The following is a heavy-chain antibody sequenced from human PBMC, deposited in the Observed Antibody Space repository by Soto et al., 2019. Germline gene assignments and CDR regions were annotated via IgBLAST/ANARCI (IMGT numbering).Heavy chain of an antibody. CDR1: GGTFSSYA. CDR2: IIPIFGTA. J-gene: IGHJ4*02. D-gene: IGHD6-19*01. CDR3: AKDLIYGYNSGRPFDS. Sequence: GASVKVSCKASGGTFSSYAISWVRQAPGQGLEWMGGIIPIFGTANYAQKFQGRVTITADESTSTAYMELSSLRSEDTAVYYCAKDLIYGYNSGRPFDSWGQGTLVTVSS. V-gene: IGHV1-69*13.